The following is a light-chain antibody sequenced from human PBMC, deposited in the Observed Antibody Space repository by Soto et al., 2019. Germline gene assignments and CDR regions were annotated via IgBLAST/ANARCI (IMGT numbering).Light chain of an antibody. CDR3: CSFAGTSTYV. CDR2: DVI. CDR1: SSDVGAYSY. V-gene: IGLV2-11*01. J-gene: IGLJ1*01. Sequence: QSALTQPRSVSGSPGQSVTISCTGTSSDVGAYSYVSWYQQYPGKAPTLIIYDVIKRPPGVPDRFSGSKSGNTASLTISGLQAEDEADYYCCSFAGTSTYVFGTGTKLTVL.